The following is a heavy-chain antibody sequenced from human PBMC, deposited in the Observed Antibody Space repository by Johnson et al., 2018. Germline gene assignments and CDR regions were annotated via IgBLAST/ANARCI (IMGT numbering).Heavy chain of an antibody. D-gene: IGHD3-10*01. J-gene: IGHJ3*01. CDR3: VKGGLIAFGNALDV. Sequence: VQLVESGGGLVQPGGSXRLSCVASGLTFDEFAMHWVRQVPGKGLAWVSRISWNSNKKDFSASVQGRFSVSRDNDKNSLYLQMNSLRVEDTALYYCVKGGLIAFGNALDVWGQGTMVSVSS. V-gene: IGHV3-9*01. CDR1: GLTFDEFA. CDR2: ISWNSNKK.